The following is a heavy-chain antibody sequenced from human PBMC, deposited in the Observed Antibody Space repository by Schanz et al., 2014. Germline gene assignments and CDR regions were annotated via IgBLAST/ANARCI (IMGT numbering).Heavy chain of an antibody. CDR3: AKGRFGELSAFDI. D-gene: IGHD3-10*01. J-gene: IGHJ3*02. CDR2: MNESHSTI. V-gene: IGHV3-23*01. Sequence: EVQLLESGGGLVQPGGSLRLSCAASGFTFRGYAMSWLRQAPGKGLEWVSAMNESHSTIYYADSVRGRFTISRDNAENTLFLQMNSLRAEDTAVYYCAKGRFGELSAFDIWGQGTMVTVSS. CDR1: GFTFRGYA.